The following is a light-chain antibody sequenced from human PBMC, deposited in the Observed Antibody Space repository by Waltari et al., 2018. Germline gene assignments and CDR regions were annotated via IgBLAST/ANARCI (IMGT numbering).Light chain of an antibody. CDR1: QGIGSY. CDR2: AAS. Sequence: AIRMTQSPSSFSASTGDRVTITCRASQGIGSYLAWYQQKPGKAPKVLIYAASTLQSGVPSRFSGSGSGTDFTLTISCLQSEDFAIYYCQQYYSYPLTFGGGTRVEIK. J-gene: IGKJ4*01. V-gene: IGKV1-8*01. CDR3: QQYYSYPLT.